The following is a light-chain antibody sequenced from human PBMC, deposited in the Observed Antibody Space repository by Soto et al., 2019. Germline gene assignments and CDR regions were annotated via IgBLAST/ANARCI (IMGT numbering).Light chain of an antibody. CDR1: TSDVGGYNH. CDR3: SSYTKTNTLV. Sequence: QSALIQPASVSGSPGQSITISCTGTTSDVGGYNHVSWFQQHPGKVPKLMIYDVNNRPSVVSNRFSGSKSGNTASLTISGLQAEDEADYYCSSYTKTNTLVFGGGTQLTVL. V-gene: IGLV2-14*01. J-gene: IGLJ2*01. CDR2: DVN.